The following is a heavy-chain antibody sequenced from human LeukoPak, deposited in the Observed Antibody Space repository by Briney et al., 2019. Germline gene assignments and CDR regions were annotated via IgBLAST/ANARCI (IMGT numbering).Heavy chain of an antibody. CDR1: GGTFSSYA. CDR3: AREGPYYDFWSGNPIHAFDI. D-gene: IGHD3-3*01. J-gene: IGHJ3*02. CDR2: IIPIFGTA. Sequence: GASVEVSCKASGGTFSSYAISWVRQAPGQGLEWMGGIIPIFGTANYAQKFQGRVTITADESTSTAYMELSSLRSEDTAVYYCAREGPYYDFWSGNPIHAFDIWGQGTMVTVSS. V-gene: IGHV1-69*13.